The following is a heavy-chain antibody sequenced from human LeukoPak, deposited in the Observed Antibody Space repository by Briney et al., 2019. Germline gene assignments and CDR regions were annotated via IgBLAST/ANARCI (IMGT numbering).Heavy chain of an antibody. Sequence: ASVKVSCKASGYTFTSYDINWVRQAPGQGLEWMGRINPSGGSTSYAQKFQGRVTMTRDTSTSTVYMELSSLRSEDTAVYYCARRGADIVVVPAATPEYFQHWGQGTLVTVSS. CDR2: INPSGGST. CDR3: ARRGADIVVVPAATPEYFQH. CDR1: GYTFTSYD. D-gene: IGHD2-2*01. V-gene: IGHV1-46*01. J-gene: IGHJ1*01.